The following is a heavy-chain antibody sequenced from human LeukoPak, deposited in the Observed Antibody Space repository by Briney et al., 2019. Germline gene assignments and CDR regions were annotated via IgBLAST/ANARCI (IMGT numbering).Heavy chain of an antibody. CDR2: ISAYNGNT. CDR1: GYTFTSYG. J-gene: IGHJ6*02. V-gene: IGHV1-18*01. CDR3: ARISSGWYDRHYYYYYGMDV. D-gene: IGHD6-19*01. Sequence: GASVKVSCKASGYTFTSYGISWVRQAPGQGLEWMGWISAYNGNTNYAQKLQGRVTMTTDTSTSTAYMELRSLRSDDTAVYYCARISSGWYDRHYYYYYGMDVWGQGTTVTVSS.